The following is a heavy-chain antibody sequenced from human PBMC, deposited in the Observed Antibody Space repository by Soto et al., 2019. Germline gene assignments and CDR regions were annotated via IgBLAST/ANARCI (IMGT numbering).Heavy chain of an antibody. V-gene: IGHV1-18*01. CDR1: GYTFNYYG. Sequence: GASVKVSCKASGYTFNYYGISWVRQAPGQGLEWMGWINPDNGDTKYDQKFQGRVTMTTDTSTSTAYMELRSLRSDDTAVYYCARSQVVTQYNWFDPWGQGSLVTVSS. CDR2: INPDNGDT. CDR3: ARSQVVTQYNWFDP. D-gene: IGHD2-15*01. J-gene: IGHJ5*02.